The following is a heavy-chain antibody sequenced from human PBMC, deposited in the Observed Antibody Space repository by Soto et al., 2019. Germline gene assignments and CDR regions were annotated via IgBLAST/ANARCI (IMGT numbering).Heavy chain of an antibody. Sequence: SVKVSCKTSGYTFSNYGITWVRQAPVQPLEWLGWISLYSDGTNYSQKFQGRVSTTTDTSTTTAYMELRSLRSDDTAVYYCARVVPGAEAWFGPWGQGTLVTVSS. J-gene: IGHJ5*02. V-gene: IGHV1-18*01. CDR2: ISLYSDGT. CDR1: GYTFSNYG. CDR3: ARVVPGAEAWFGP. D-gene: IGHD2-2*01.